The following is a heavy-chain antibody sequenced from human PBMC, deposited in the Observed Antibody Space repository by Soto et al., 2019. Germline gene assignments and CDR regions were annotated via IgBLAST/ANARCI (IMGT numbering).Heavy chain of an antibody. CDR3: ARIDQDFRPNNWFDP. CDR2: ISAYNGNT. CDR1: GYTFTSYG. Sequence: GASVKVSCKASGYTFTSYGISWVRQAPGQGLEWMGWISAYNGNTNYAQKLQGRVTMTTDTSTSTAYMELRSLRSDDTAVYYCARIDQDFRPNNWFDPWGQGTLVTVSS. D-gene: IGHD3-3*01. V-gene: IGHV1-18*01. J-gene: IGHJ5*02.